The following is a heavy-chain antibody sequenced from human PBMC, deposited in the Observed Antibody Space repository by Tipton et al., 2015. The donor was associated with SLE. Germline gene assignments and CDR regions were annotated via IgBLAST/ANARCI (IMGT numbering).Heavy chain of an antibody. Sequence: SLRLSCAASGFTFSSYGMHWVRQAPGKGLEWVAVIWYDGSNKYYADSVKGRFTISRDNAKNSLYLQMNSLRAEDTALYYCATGGSRSYYYYMDVWGKGTTVTVSS. V-gene: IGHV3-33*03. J-gene: IGHJ6*03. CDR1: GFTFSSYG. D-gene: IGHD3-16*01. CDR2: IWYDGSNK. CDR3: ATGGSRSYYYYMDV.